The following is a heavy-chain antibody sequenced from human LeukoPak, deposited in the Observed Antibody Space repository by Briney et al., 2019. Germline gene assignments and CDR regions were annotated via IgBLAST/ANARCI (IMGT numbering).Heavy chain of an antibody. CDR1: GFTFSSYG. CDR2: IRYDGSNK. J-gene: IGHJ4*02. CDR3: AKGGYGSGSYYTPFDY. D-gene: IGHD3-10*01. Sequence: PGGSLRLSCAASGFTFSSYGMHWVRQAPGKGLEGVAFIRYDGSNKYYADSVKGRFTISRDNSKNTLYLQMNSLRAEDTAVYYCAKGGYGSGSYYTPFDYWGRGTLVTVSS. V-gene: IGHV3-30*02.